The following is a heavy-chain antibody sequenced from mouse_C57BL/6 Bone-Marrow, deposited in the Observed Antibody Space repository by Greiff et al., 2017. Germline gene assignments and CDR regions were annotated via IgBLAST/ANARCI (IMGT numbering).Heavy chain of an antibody. CDR1: GYTFTDYY. CDR2: INPYSGGT. Sequence: EVQLQQSGPVLVKPGASVKMSCKASGYTFTDYYMNWVKQSHGQSLEWIRGINPYSGGTRYNQKFKGTATLTVDKSSSTAYMELNSLTSEDSAVYYCAVIYYGKPYFDCWGQGTTLTVSA. CDR3: AVIYYGKPYFDC. V-gene: IGHV1-19*01. D-gene: IGHD2-1*01. J-gene: IGHJ2*01.